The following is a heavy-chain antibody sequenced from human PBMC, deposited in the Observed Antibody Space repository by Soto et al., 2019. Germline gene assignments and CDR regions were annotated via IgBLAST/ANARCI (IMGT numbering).Heavy chain of an antibody. Sequence: GGSLRLSCAASGFTFGTYAMHWVRQAPGKGLEWVAVIYYDGSNRYYGDAVKGRFTISRDNSKSTLYLQMSSLRAEDTAVYYCARAFCTNGVCYYFLDYSGHGSLVTVSS. CDR2: IYYDGSNR. CDR3: ARAFCTNGVCYYFLDY. D-gene: IGHD2-8*01. J-gene: IGHJ4*01. V-gene: IGHV3-33*01. CDR1: GFTFGTYA.